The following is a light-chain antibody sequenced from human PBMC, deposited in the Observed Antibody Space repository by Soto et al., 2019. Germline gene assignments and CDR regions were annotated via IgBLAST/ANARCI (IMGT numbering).Light chain of an antibody. CDR2: GAS. CDR3: QQYGISPKT. Sequence: ENVLTQSPGTLSLSPGERATLSCRASQSVSGSYLAWYQQKPGQAPRLLIYGASSRATGIPDGFSGSGSGTDFTLTISRLEPEDSAVYFCQQYGISPKTFGQGTKVDIK. V-gene: IGKV3-20*01. J-gene: IGKJ1*01. CDR1: QSVSGSY.